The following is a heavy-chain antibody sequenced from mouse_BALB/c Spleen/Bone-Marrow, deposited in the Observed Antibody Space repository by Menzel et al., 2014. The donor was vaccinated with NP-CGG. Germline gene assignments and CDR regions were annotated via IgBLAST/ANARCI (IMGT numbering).Heavy chain of an antibody. CDR1: GIPFSTYG. CDR3: AFITTVAY. Sequence: EVQLQESGGDLVKPGGSLKLSCAASGIPFSTYGMSWVRQTPDKRLEWVATISSGDSYTYYPDSVKGRFTISRDNAKNTLYLLMSSLKSEDTAMYYCAFITTVAYWGQGTLVTVSA. CDR2: ISSGDSYT. D-gene: IGHD1-1*01. V-gene: IGHV5-6*01. J-gene: IGHJ3*01.